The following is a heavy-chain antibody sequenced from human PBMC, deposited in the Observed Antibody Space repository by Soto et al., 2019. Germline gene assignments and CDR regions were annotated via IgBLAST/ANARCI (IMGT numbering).Heavy chain of an antibody. CDR2: IIPIFGTA. CDR1: GGTFSSYA. Sequence: GASVKVSCKASGGTFSSYAISWVRQAPGQGLEWMGGIIPIFGTANYAQKFQGRVTITADESTSTAYMELSSLRSEDTAVYYCARDSLHNWNYYYYGMDVWGQGTTVTVSS. D-gene: IGHD1-20*01. V-gene: IGHV1-69*13. CDR3: ARDSLHNWNYYYYGMDV. J-gene: IGHJ6*02.